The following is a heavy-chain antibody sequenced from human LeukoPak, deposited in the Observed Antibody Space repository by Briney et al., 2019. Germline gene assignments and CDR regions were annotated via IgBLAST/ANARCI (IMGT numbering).Heavy chain of an antibody. CDR1: GGTFSSYA. CDR2: IIPILGIA. CDR3: ARDGPYNWNDVGYGMDV. V-gene: IGHV1-69*04. J-gene: IGHJ6*02. Sequence: GASVKVSCKASGGTFSSYAISWVRQAPGQGLEWMGRIIPILGIAYYAQKFQGRVTITADKSTSTAYMELSSLRSEDTAVYYCARDGPYNWNDVGYGMDVWGQGTTVTVSS. D-gene: IGHD1-1*01.